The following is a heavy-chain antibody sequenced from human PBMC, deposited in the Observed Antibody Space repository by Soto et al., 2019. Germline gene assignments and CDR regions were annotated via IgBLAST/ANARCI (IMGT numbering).Heavy chain of an antibody. J-gene: IGHJ4*02. CDR1: GGSISSGDYY. D-gene: IGHD3-22*01. CDR2: IYYSGST. CDR3: ARVGDYYDSSGYFGHFDY. V-gene: IGHV4-30-4*01. Sequence: QVQLQESGPGLVKPSQTLSLTCTVSGGSISSGDYYWSWIRQPPGKGLEWIGYIYYSGSTYYNPSLKSRVTISVDTSKNQLSLKLSSVTAADTAVYYCARVGDYYDSSGYFGHFDYWGQGTLVTVSS.